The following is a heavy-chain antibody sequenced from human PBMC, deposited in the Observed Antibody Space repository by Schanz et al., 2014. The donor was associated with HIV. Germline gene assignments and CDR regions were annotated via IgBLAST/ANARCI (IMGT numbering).Heavy chain of an antibody. CDR3: ATFGSSWPGYFDS. CDR2: IHPSGGNT. CDR1: GFTFSNYA. V-gene: IGHV3-23*04. J-gene: IGHJ4*02. Sequence: VELVESGGGVVQPGRSLRLSCAASGFTFSNYAMSWVRQAPGKGLEWVSAIHPSGGNTYSADSVRGRFTISRDNSKNTLYLQMNSLRAEDTAIYYCATFGSSWPGYFDSWGQGTLVTVSS. D-gene: IGHD6-13*01.